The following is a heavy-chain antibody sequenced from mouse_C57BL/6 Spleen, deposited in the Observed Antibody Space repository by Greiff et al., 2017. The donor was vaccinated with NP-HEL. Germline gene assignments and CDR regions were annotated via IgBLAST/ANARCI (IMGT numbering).Heavy chain of an antibody. CDR3: ARRWEDY. CDR2: IYPGDGDT. D-gene: IGHD1-1*02. J-gene: IGHJ2*01. CDR1: GYAFSSSW. V-gene: IGHV1-82*01. Sequence: VKLMESGPELVKPGASVKISCKASGYAFSSSWMNWVKQRPGKGLEWIGRIYPGDGDTNYNGKFKGKATLTADKSSSTAYMQLSSLTSEDSAVYFCARRWEDYWGQGTTLTVSS.